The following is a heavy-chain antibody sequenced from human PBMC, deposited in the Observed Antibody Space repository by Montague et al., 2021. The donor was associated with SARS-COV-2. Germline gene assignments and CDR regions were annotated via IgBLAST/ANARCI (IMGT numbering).Heavy chain of an antibody. CDR3: ECLKRYFDSSCSHSSFDY. Sequence: SETLSLTCTVSGGSITTNIDYWAWLRHPPGKGLKWIGSIYYTGNTYYNPSLKSPVTISVVTSKNHFTLKLSSVTAAETAVYYCECLKRYFDSSCSHSSFDYWGQGTLVTVSS. J-gene: IGHJ3*01. CDR2: IYYTGNT. CDR1: GGSITTNIDY. D-gene: IGHD3-22*01. V-gene: IGHV4-39*02.